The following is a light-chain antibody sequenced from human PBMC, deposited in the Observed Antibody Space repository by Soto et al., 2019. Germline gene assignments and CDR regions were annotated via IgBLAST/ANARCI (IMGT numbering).Light chain of an antibody. Sequence: EIVLTQSPATLSLSPGERATLSCRASQSVSNYLAWYQQKPGQAPRLLIYGASNRATGIPDRFSGSGSGTDFTLTISSLQAEDFATYYCQQTRSYPSTFGGGTKVDIK. CDR3: QQTRSYPST. J-gene: IGKJ4*01. CDR2: GAS. V-gene: IGKV3-11*01. CDR1: QSVSNY.